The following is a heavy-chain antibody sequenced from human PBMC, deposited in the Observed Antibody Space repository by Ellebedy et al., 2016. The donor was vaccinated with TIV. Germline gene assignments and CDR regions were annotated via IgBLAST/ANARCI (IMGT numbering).Heavy chain of an antibody. CDR2: ISPDGGSV. CDR1: GFTFSNFG. D-gene: IGHD1-20*01. Sequence: GESLKISCAASGFTFSNFGMHWVRQAPGKGLMWISRISPDGGSVRYADSVKGRFTISRDNAENTLSLQMNSLRAEDTAVYYCASYDWNRFDYWGQGTLVTVSS. CDR3: ASYDWNRFDY. V-gene: IGHV3-74*01. J-gene: IGHJ4*02.